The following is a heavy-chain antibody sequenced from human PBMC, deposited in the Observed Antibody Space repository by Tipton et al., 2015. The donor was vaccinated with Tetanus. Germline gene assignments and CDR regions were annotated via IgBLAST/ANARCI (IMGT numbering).Heavy chain of an antibody. CDR3: ARDRGQQFVSDWFDP. V-gene: IGHV4-30-2*01. J-gene: IGHJ5*02. Sequence: TLSLTCTVSGGSINSPDYSWGWIRQPPGKGLEWIGYIYQSGSTSYSPSLATRVTITADKSKNQFSLNLRSVTAADTAVYYCARDRGQQFVSDWFDPWGQGTLVTVSS. D-gene: IGHD6-6*01. CDR2: IYQSGST. CDR1: GGSINSPDYS.